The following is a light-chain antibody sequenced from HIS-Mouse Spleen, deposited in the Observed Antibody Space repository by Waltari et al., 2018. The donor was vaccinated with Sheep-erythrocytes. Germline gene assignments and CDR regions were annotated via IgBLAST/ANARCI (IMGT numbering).Light chain of an antibody. V-gene: IGKV3-11*01. CDR3: QQRSNWPLT. CDR1: QSVSSY. J-gene: IGKJ4*01. CDR2: DAS. Sequence: EIVLTHSPATLSLSPGERPTLPCRPSQSVSSYLAWYQQKPGQAPRLLIYDASNRATGIPARFSGSGSGTDFTLTISSLEPEDFAVYYCQQRSNWPLTFGGGTKVEIK.